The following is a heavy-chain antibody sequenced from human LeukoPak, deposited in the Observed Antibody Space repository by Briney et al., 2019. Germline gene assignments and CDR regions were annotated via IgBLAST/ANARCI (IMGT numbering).Heavy chain of an antibody. CDR2: IIPIFGTA. J-gene: IGHJ4*02. CDR3: AREGSYYHFDY. CDR1: GGTFSSYA. V-gene: IGHV1-69*13. D-gene: IGHD1-26*01. Sequence: GASVKVSCKASGGTFSSYAISWVRQAPGQGLEWMGGIIPIFGTANYAQKFQGRVTITADESTSTAYMELSSQRSEDTAVYYCAREGSYYHFDYWGQGTLVTVSS.